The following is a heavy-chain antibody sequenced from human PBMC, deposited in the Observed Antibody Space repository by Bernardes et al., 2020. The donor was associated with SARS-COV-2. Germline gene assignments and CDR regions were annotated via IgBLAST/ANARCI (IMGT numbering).Heavy chain of an antibody. CDR2: INPNSRGT. CDR3: ARDPPWTGPNDAFDI. V-gene: IGHV1-2*06. CDR1: GYTFTGYY. D-gene: IGHD5-12*01. Sequence: ASVKVSCKASGYTFTGYYLHWVRQAPGQGLEWMGRINPNSRGTNYAQKFLGRVTMTGDTSISTAYMELTRLRSDDTAVYYCARDPPWTGPNDAFDIWGQGTMVTVSS. J-gene: IGHJ3*02.